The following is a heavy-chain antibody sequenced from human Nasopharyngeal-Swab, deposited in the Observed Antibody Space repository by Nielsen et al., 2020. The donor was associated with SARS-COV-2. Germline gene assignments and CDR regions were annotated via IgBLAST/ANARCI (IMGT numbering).Heavy chain of an antibody. CDR1: GFTFSDYY. CDR3: ARDWANSGSYYPYYGMDV. D-gene: IGHD1-26*01. V-gene: IGHV3-11*05. CDR2: ISSSSSYT. J-gene: IGHJ6*02. Sequence: GESLKISCAASGFTFSDYYMSWIRQAPGKGLEWVSYISSSSSYTNYADSVKGRFTISRDNAKNSLYLQMNSLRAEDTAVYYCARDWANSGSYYPYYGMDVWGQGTTVTVSS.